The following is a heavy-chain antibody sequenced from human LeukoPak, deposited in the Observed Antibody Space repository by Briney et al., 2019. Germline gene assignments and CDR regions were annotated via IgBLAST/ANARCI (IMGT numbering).Heavy chain of an antibody. D-gene: IGHD2-21*02. Sequence: GGSLRLSCAASGFTFSDYYMNWIRQAPGKGLEWVSYISSSGSTIYYADSVKGRFTISRDNAKNSLYLQMNSLRAEDTAVYYCATYCSGDSCPEYYFDYWGQGTLVTVSS. V-gene: IGHV3-11*04. CDR3: ATYCSGDSCPEYYFDY. CDR1: GFTFSDYY. CDR2: ISSSGSTI. J-gene: IGHJ4*02.